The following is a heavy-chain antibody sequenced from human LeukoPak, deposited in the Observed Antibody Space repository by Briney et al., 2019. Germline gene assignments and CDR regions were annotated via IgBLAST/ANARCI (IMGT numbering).Heavy chain of an antibody. Sequence: PGRSLRLSCAASGFTFSSYAMHWVRQAPGKGLEWVAVISYDGSNKYYADSVKGRFTISRDNSKNTLYLQMNSLRAEDTAVYYCARDLDSSGYYPDYWGQGTLVTVSS. V-gene: IGHV3-30-3*01. CDR2: ISYDGSNK. CDR1: GFTFSSYA. CDR3: ARDLDSSGYYPDY. D-gene: IGHD3-22*01. J-gene: IGHJ4*02.